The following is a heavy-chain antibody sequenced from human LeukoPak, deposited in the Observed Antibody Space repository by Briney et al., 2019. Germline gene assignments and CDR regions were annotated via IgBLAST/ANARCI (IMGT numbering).Heavy chain of an antibody. CDR2: ISWNSGSI. CDR3: AKDIDYGGNSGAFDI. J-gene: IGHJ3*02. V-gene: IGHV3-9*01. Sequence: GGSQSLSCAASGFTFDDYAMLWLRQAPGKGLEWVSRISWNSGSIGYADSVKGRFTISRDNAKNSLYLQMNSLRAEDKALYYCAKDIDYGGNSGAFDIWAKGQWSPSLQ. D-gene: IGHD4-23*01. CDR1: GFTFDDYA.